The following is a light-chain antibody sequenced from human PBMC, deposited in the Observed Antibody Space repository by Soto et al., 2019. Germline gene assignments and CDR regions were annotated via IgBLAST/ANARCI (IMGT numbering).Light chain of an antibody. J-gene: IGKJ5*01. CDR1: QSVNSR. V-gene: IGKV3-15*01. Sequence: EIVLTQSPGTLSLSPGERATLSCRASQSVNSRLAWYQHKPGQAPRLLIYGASTRATGIPVRFSGSGSGTHFAPTISSLQPEDVATYYCQKYNSAPPVGQGTRLEIK. CDR2: GAS. CDR3: QKYNSAPP.